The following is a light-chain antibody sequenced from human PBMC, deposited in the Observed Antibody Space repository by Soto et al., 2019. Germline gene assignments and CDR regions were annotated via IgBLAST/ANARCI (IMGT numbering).Light chain of an antibody. J-gene: IGKJ1*01. CDR1: QSISSW. Sequence: THTPMTLSPSIDDRGTITCRASQSISSWVAWYQQKPGKGPKLLIYKASHLESGVPSRFSGSGSGTEFTLTISSLQPGDFATYYCQQYNTYTWTFGHGTNVDIK. CDR2: KAS. CDR3: QQYNTYTWT. V-gene: IGKV1-5*03.